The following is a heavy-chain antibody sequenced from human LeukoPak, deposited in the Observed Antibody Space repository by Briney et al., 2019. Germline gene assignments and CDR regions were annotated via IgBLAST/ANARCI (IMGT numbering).Heavy chain of an antibody. Sequence: ASVKVSCMASGYTFTSYDINWVREATGHGLGWMGWMNPNSGKTGYAQKFQGRVTMTRNTSISTAYMELSSLRSEDTAVYYCARGPCYYDSSGYSHYYYYYMDVWGKGTTVTVSS. V-gene: IGHV1-8*01. J-gene: IGHJ6*03. D-gene: IGHD3-22*01. CDR2: MNPNSGKT. CDR3: ARGPCYYDSSGYSHYYYYYMDV. CDR1: GYTFTSYD.